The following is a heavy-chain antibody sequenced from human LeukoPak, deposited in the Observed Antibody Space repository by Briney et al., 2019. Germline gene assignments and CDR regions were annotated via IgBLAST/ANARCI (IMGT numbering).Heavy chain of an antibody. V-gene: IGHV1-69*05. CDR2: IIPIFGTA. CDR3: ARENYYDSSGSHHPHFDY. CDR1: GGAFRSYA. Sequence: GASVKVSXKASGGAFRSYAISWVRQAPGQGLEWMGGIIPIFGTANYAQKFQGRVTITTDESTSTAYMELSSLRSEDTAVYYCARENYYDSSGSHHPHFDYWGQGTLVTVSS. J-gene: IGHJ4*02. D-gene: IGHD3-22*01.